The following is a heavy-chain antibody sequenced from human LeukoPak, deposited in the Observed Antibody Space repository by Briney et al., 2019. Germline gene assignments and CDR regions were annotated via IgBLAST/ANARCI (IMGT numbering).Heavy chain of an antibody. CDR1: GGSISSGGYY. CDR3: ARANFLYCSSSTCLFDY. J-gene: IGHJ4*02. Sequence: SQTLSLTCTVSGGSISSGGYYWSWIRQHQGKGLEWIGYIYYSGSTYYNPSLKSRVTISVDTSKNQFSLKLSSVTAADTAVYYCARANFLYCSSSTCLFDYWGQGTLVTVSS. D-gene: IGHD2-2*01. V-gene: IGHV4-31*03. CDR2: IYYSGST.